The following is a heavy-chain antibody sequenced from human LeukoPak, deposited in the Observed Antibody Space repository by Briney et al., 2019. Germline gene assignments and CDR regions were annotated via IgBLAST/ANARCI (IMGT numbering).Heavy chain of an antibody. V-gene: IGHV3-48*01. D-gene: IGHD4-17*01. Sequence: GGSLRLSCAASGFTFSRYSMNWVRQAPGKGLEWVSYISSGSDTIYYADSVKGRFTISRDNAQNSLYLQMNSLRAEDTAVYYCADGDYYWGQGTLVTVSS. CDR3: ADGDYY. CDR2: ISSGSDTI. CDR1: GFTFSRYS. J-gene: IGHJ4*02.